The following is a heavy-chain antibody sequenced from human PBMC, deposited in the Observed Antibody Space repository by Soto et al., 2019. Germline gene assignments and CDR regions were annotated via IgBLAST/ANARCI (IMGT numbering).Heavy chain of an antibody. V-gene: IGHV1-18*01. CDR3: ARVKGSGELLFYYYLDV. CDR1: GYTFTSYG. Sequence: GASVKVSCKASGYTFTSYGISWVRQAPGQGLEWMGWISAYNGNTNYAQKLQGRVTMTTDTSTSTGYMELRSLRSDDTAVYYCARVKGSGELLFYYYLDVWGKGNTVTVS. CDR2: ISAYNGNT. D-gene: IGHD3-10*01. J-gene: IGHJ6*03.